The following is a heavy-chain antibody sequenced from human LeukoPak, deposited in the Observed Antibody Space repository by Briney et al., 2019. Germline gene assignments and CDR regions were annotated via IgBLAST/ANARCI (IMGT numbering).Heavy chain of an antibody. CDR2: ISSSSSYI. Sequence: GGSLRLSCVASGFTFNNYWMDWVRQAPGKGLEWVSSISSSSSYIYYADSVKGRFTISRDNAKNSLYLQMNSLRAEDTAVYFCARATWDPNYYYYMDVWGKGTTVTISS. V-gene: IGHV3-21*01. J-gene: IGHJ6*03. D-gene: IGHD1-26*01. CDR1: GFTFNNYW. CDR3: ARATWDPNYYYYMDV.